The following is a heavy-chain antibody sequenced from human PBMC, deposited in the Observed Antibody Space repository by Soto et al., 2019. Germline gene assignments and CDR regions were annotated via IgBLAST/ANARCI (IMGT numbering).Heavy chain of an antibody. CDR1: GDSVTSHY. V-gene: IGHV4-59*08. CDR3: ARRSDDFWSGYYYYYMDV. Sequence: PSETLSLTCSFSGDSVTSHYLTWIRQSPEKGLEWIGYIYYSGSTNYNPSLKSRVTISVDTSKNQFSLKLSSVTAADTAVYYCARRSDDFWSGYYYYYMDVWGIGTTVTVSS. D-gene: IGHD3-3*01. CDR2: IYYSGST. J-gene: IGHJ6*03.